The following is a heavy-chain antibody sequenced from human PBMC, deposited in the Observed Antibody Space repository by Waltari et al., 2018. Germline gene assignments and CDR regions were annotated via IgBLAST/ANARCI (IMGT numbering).Heavy chain of an antibody. CDR1: GFSFSSYS. J-gene: IGHJ4*02. CDR3: VSGGWGFYFDY. Sequence: EVQLVESGGGLVKPGGSLRLSCGASGFSFSSYSMHWVRQAPGKGLEGVSSISSSTTYIHYEDSVKGRFTISRDNAKNSLYLQMNSLRVEDTAVYYCVSGGWGFYFDYWGQGTVVTVSS. V-gene: IGHV3-21*01. D-gene: IGHD7-27*01. CDR2: ISSSTTYI.